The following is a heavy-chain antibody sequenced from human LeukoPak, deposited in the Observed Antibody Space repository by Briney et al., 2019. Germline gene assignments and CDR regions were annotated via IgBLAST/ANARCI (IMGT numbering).Heavy chain of an antibody. V-gene: IGHV4-4*07. CDR2: INTSGTT. CDR3: ARGRVSGGFYLNGFDF. Sequence: SDTLSLTCPVSGDSISPYYWSWIRQPAGNGLEWIGRINTSGTTVYNPSLKGRVTMSVNTSKNQLSLKLSSVTAADTAMYYCARGRVSGGFYLNGFDFWGQGAQVTVSS. CDR1: GDSISPYY. J-gene: IGHJ4*02. D-gene: IGHD3-10*01.